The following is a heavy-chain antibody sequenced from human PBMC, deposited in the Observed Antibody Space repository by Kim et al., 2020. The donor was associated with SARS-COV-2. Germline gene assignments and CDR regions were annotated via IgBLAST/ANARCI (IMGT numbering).Heavy chain of an antibody. CDR3: ARTYYGFDY. V-gene: IGHV4-34*01. Sequence: SGNTNTNPPLKSRVTISVDTSKKQISLKVFSVTAADTAVYYCARTYYGFDYWGQGTLVTVSS. D-gene: IGHD3-22*01. CDR2: SGNT. J-gene: IGHJ4*02.